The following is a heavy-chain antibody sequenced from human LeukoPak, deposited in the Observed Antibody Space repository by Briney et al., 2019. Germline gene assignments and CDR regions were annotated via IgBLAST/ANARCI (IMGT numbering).Heavy chain of an antibody. J-gene: IGHJ4*02. Sequence: GGSLRLSCAASGFTFSSYGMHWVRQAPGKGLEWVAFIRYDGSNKYYADSVKGRFTISRDNSKNTLYLQMNSPRAEDTAVYYCAKDARYCSGGSCYSVFDYWGQGTLVTVSS. CDR2: IRYDGSNK. V-gene: IGHV3-30*02. D-gene: IGHD2-15*01. CDR3: AKDARYCSGGSCYSVFDY. CDR1: GFTFSSYG.